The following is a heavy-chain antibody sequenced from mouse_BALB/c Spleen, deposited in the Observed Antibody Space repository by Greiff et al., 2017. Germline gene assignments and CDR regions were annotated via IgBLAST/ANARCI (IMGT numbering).Heavy chain of an antibody. Sequence: VQVVESGAELVRPGSSVKISCKASGYAFSSYWMNWVKQRPGQGLEWIGQIYPGDGDTNYNGKFKGKATLTADKSSSTAYMQLSSLTSEDSAVYFCARVLRYWFAYWGQGTLVTVSA. D-gene: IGHD1-1*01. V-gene: IGHV1-80*01. CDR3: ARVLRYWFAY. CDR1: GYAFSSYW. CDR2: IYPGDGDT. J-gene: IGHJ3*01.